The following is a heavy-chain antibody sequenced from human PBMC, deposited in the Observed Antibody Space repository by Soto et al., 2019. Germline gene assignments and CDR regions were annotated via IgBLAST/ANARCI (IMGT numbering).Heavy chain of an antibody. CDR1: GFTFSSYA. J-gene: IGHJ4*02. V-gene: IGHV3-23*01. CDR3: ARDLSTEGGY. Sequence: GGSLRLSCAAPGFTFSSYAMSWVRQAPGKGLEWVSGISGSGDSTYYADSVKGRFTISRDNSKNTLYLQMNSLRAEDTAVYYCARDLSTEGGYWGQGTLVTVS. CDR2: ISGSGDST. D-gene: IGHD4-17*01.